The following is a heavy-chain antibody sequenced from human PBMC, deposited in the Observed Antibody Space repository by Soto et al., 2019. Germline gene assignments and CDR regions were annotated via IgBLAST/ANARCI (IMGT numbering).Heavy chain of an antibody. CDR2: IFPLTDIP. CDR1: GGTFRNYP. V-gene: IGHV1-69*02. Sequence: QVQLVQSGTEVKKPGSSVKVSCKASGGTFRNYPINWVRQAPGQGLEWMGSIFPLTDIPDYAQNFQARLTISADKSTSKAYMELSSLTSDGTAMYFCARGPLVVLNYFESWGQGTLVTVSS. CDR3: ARGPLVVLNYFES. J-gene: IGHJ4*02.